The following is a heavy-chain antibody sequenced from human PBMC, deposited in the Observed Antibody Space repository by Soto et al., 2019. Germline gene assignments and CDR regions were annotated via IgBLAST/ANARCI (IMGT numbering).Heavy chain of an antibody. D-gene: IGHD3-3*01. J-gene: IGHJ4*02. CDR3: AKDLEENYDFWSGYPALDY. CDR1: GFTFSSYA. V-gene: IGHV3-23*01. CDR2: ISGSGGST. Sequence: EVQMLESGGGLVQPGGSLRLSRAASGFTFSSYAMSWVRQAPGKGLEWVSAISGSGGSTYYADSVKGRFTISRDNSKNTLYLQMNSLRAEDTAVYYCAKDLEENYDFWSGYPALDYWGQGTLVTVSS.